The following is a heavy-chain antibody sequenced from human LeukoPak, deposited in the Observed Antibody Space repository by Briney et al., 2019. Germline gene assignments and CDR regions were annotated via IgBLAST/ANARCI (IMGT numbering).Heavy chain of an antibody. CDR2: ISANGGGT. Sequence: PGGSLRLSCAASGFTFTSYSMSWVRQAPGKGLEWVSVISANGGGTFYADSVKGRFTISRDNYKNTLYLQMNSLRVEDTAVYYCAKGRTLVGGSTRSYDYWGQGTLVTVSS. D-gene: IGHD1-26*01. J-gene: IGHJ4*02. V-gene: IGHV3-23*01. CDR1: GFTFTSYS. CDR3: AKGRTLVGGSTRSYDY.